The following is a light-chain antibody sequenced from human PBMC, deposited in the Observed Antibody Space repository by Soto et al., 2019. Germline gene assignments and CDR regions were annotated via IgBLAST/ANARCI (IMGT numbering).Light chain of an antibody. CDR1: QNVDTKY. V-gene: IGKV3-20*01. CDR2: GAS. CDR3: QQYGSLSWT. J-gene: IGKJ1*01. Sequence: EVELTQSPRPQSLSPGETATLSCIPSQNVDTKYLAWYPFKPGQAPRIIIFGASGRATGTPDRFSGSGSGTDFTLTISRLEPEDFAVYYCQQYGSLSWTFGQGTKVDIK.